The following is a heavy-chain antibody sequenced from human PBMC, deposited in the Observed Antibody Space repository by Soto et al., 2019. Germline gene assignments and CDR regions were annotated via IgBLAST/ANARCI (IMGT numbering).Heavy chain of an antibody. D-gene: IGHD6-13*01. J-gene: IGHJ5*02. Sequence: PSEPLSLTCTVSGGPLSSYYWTWIRQPPGKGLEWIGYVYYSGNTNYNPSLKSRVTISVDTSKAQFSLKLGSVTAADTAVDYCSKLPWDDSAGIIDPWGHGNLVTISS. CDR1: GGPLSSYY. CDR3: SKLPWDDSAGIIDP. CDR2: VYYSGNT. V-gene: IGHV4-59*01.